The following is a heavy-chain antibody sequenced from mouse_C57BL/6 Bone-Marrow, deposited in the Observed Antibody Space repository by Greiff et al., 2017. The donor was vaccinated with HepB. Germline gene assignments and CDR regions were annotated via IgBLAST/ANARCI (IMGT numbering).Heavy chain of an antibody. Sequence: QVQLQQPGAELVKPGASVKLSCKASGYTFTSYWMHWVKQRPGRGLEWIGSIDPSNSGTKYNQKFKSKATLTVDKPSSTAYMQLSSLTSEDSAVYYCARGGRLLFAYGGQGKVVTVSA. CDR2: IDPSNSGT. J-gene: IGHJ3*01. CDR1: GYTFTSYW. D-gene: IGHD3-2*02. V-gene: IGHV1-72*01. CDR3: ARGGRLLFAY.